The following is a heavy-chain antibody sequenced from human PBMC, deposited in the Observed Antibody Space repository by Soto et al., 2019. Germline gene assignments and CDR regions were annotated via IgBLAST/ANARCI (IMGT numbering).Heavy chain of an antibody. J-gene: IGHJ5*02. CDR2: IDPSDSYT. D-gene: IGHD3-22*01. CDR1: GYSFTSYW. V-gene: IGHV5-10-1*01. CDR3: ARPISSGLNWFDP. Sequence: GESLKISCKGSGYSFTSYWISWVRQMPGKGLEWMGRIDPSDSYTDYSPSFQGHVTISTDKSINTAYLQWSSLKASDTAMYYCARPISSGLNWFDPWGQGTLVTVSS.